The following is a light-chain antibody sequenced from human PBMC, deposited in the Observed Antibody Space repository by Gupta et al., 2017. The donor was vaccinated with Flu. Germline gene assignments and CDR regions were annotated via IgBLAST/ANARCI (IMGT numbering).Light chain of an antibody. CDR3: QQYGNSPLFT. V-gene: IGKV3-20*01. CDR2: DGS. J-gene: IGKJ3*01. CDR1: QSVSRNC. Sequence: LSLSPGERATLSFRARQSVSRNCLDWYKQKPCQAPTLLIYDGSRRATGIPDRFSGSGCGKHFSIPISRRERKESAVYFCQQYGNSPLFTFGHGTKVDIK.